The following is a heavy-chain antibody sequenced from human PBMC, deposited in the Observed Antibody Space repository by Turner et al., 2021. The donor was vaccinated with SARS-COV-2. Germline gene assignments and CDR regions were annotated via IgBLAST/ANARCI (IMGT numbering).Heavy chain of an antibody. Sequence: QVQLVESGGSVVQPGRSLRLSCAASGFRFSSYGMHWVRQAPGKGLEWVAVILDDGSNKYYADSVKGRFTISRDNSKNTLYLQMNSLRAEDTAVYYCAKTHASYCSGGSCYSGYFDYWGQGTLVTVSS. V-gene: IGHV3-30*18. CDR2: ILDDGSNK. CDR3: AKTHASYCSGGSCYSGYFDY. CDR1: GFRFSSYG. J-gene: IGHJ4*02. D-gene: IGHD2-15*01.